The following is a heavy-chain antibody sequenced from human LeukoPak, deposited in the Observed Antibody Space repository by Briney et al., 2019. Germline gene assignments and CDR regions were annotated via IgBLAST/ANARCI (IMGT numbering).Heavy chain of an antibody. CDR2: ISSSSSNT. Sequence: KTGGSLRLSCAASKFTFSNYSMDWVRQAPGKGLEWVSSISSSSSNTYYADSVKGRFTISRDNAKNSLYPQMNCLRAEYTAVYYCGRDMTGTTFWVHGMDVWGQGTTVTVSS. J-gene: IGHJ6*02. D-gene: IGHD1-7*01. CDR1: KFTFSNYS. V-gene: IGHV3-21*01. CDR3: GRDMTGTTFWVHGMDV.